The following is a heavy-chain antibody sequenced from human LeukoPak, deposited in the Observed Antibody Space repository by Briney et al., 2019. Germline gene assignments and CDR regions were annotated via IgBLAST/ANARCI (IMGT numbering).Heavy chain of an antibody. CDR1: GFTFSSYD. V-gene: IGHV3-13*01. D-gene: IGHD3-22*01. Sequence: GGSLRLSCAASGFTFSSYDMHWVRQATGKGLGWVSAIGTAGDTYYPGSVKGRFTISRENAKNSLYLQMNSLRAGDTAVYYCARGINYYDSSGFDYWGQGTLVTVSS. CDR2: IGTAGDT. J-gene: IGHJ4*02. CDR3: ARGINYYDSSGFDY.